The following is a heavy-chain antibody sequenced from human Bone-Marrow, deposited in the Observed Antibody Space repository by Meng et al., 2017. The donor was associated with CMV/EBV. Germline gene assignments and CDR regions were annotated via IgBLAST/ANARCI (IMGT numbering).Heavy chain of an antibody. D-gene: IGHD2-2*01. CDR2: IYYSGST. CDR1: GGFISSSSYY. J-gene: IGHJ4*02. Sequence: SETLSLTCTVSGGFISSSSYYWGWIRQPPGKGLERIGSIYYSGSTYYNPSHKIRVTISVDTSKNQFSLKLSSVTAADTAVYYCARTADKGFIVVVPAAPYYFDYWGQGTLVNGSS. V-gene: IGHV4-39*07. CDR3: ARTADKGFIVVVPAAPYYFDY.